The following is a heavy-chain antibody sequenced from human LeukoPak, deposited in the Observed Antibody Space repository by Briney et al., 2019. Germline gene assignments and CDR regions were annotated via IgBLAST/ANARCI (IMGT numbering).Heavy chain of an antibody. V-gene: IGHV4-4*07. D-gene: IGHD3-10*01. CDR1: GGSLSSYY. J-gene: IGHJ5*02. CDR2: IYTSGST. Sequence: PSETLSLTCTVSGGSLSSYYWSWIRQPAGKGLEWIGRIYTSGSTNYNPSLKSRVTISVDKSKNQFSLKLSSVTAADTAVYYCARDLYGSVNRVGNWFDPWGQGTLVTVSS. CDR3: ARDLYGSVNRVGNWFDP.